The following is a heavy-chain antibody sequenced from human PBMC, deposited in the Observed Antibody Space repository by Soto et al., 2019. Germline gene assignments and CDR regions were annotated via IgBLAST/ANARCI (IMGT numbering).Heavy chain of an antibody. CDR1: GGSISSYY. CDR3: ARIPMSYYDSSGYYYYFDY. J-gene: IGHJ4*02. V-gene: IGHV4-59*01. Sequence: SETLSLTCTVSGGSISSYYWSWIRQPPGKGLEWIGYIYYSGSTNYNPYLKSRVTISVDTSKNQFSLKLSSVTAADTAVYYCARIPMSYYDSSGYYYYFDYWGQGTLVTVSS. D-gene: IGHD3-22*01. CDR2: IYYSGST.